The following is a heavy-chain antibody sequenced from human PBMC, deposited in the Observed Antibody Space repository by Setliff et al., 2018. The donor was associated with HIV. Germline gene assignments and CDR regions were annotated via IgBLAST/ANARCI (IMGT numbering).Heavy chain of an antibody. V-gene: IGHV4-4*08. CDR2: IYISGTT. CDR1: GGSINNYF. CDR3: ARRSIVGSTRGYYYYALDV. D-gene: IGHD1-26*01. J-gene: IGHJ6*02. Sequence: SETLSLTCTVSGGSINNYFWSWIRQAPGKGLEWLGYIYISGTTNYNPSLKGRVTMFLDTSKNQFSLKLTSVTAADTAVHYCARRSIVGSTRGYYYYALDVWGQGTTVTVSS.